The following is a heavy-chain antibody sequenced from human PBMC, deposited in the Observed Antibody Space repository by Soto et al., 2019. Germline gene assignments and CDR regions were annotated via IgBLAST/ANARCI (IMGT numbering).Heavy chain of an antibody. D-gene: IGHD6-13*01. CDR1: GFTFSNFG. V-gene: IGHV3-30*03. J-gene: IGHJ4*02. CDR2: ISYDGNIK. CDR3: ARFWGPATAAVDDS. Sequence: QVQVVESGGGVVQPGTSLRLSCAASGFTFSNFGMQWVRQAPGKGLEWVASISYDGNIKYSADSVKGRFTVSRDNSKNTLYLEMNSLRSEDTAVYYCARFWGPATAAVDDSWGQGTLVTVSS.